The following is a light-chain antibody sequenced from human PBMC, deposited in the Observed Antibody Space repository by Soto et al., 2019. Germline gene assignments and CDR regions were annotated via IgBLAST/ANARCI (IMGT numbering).Light chain of an antibody. V-gene: IGLV1-44*01. CDR1: RSSVGSKT. Sequence: QSVLTQPHSASGPPGQRVTISCSGSRSSVGSKTVNWYQHLPGTAPKLLIYSNNHRPSGVPDRFSASKAGASASLAISGLQSEDECDYYYGAWDAILGSFYVFGAGTKVTV. J-gene: IGLJ1*01. CDR2: SNN. CDR3: GAWDAILGSFYV.